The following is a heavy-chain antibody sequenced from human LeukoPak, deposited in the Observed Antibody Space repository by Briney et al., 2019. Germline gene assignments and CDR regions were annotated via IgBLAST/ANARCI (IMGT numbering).Heavy chain of an antibody. Sequence: PSETLSLTCTVSGGSVSSGGYYWSWIRQPPGKGLEWIGYNYYSGSTNYDPSLKSRVTISRDTSKNQFSLNLSSVAAADTAVYYCAAVMHDAFDIWGQGRMVTVSS. CDR2: NYYSGST. CDR1: GGSVSSGGYY. D-gene: IGHD2-21*01. J-gene: IGHJ3*02. CDR3: AAVMHDAFDI. V-gene: IGHV4-61*08.